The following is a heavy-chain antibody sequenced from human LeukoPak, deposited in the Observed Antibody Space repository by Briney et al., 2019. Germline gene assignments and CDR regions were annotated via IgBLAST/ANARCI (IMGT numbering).Heavy chain of an antibody. Sequence: PGGSLRLSCAASGFTFSTFWMSWVRQAPGKGLEWVANIKEHGGETYYLDSVRGRFTISRDNAKNSLYLQMNSLRAEDTAIYYCVRDRGTYRPIDYWGQGTLVTVSS. CDR3: VRDRGTYRPIDY. D-gene: IGHD1-26*01. J-gene: IGHJ4*02. CDR2: IKEHGGET. CDR1: GFTFSTFW. V-gene: IGHV3-7*03.